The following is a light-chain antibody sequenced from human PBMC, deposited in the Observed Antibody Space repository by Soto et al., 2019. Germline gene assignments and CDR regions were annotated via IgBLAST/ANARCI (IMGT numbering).Light chain of an antibody. CDR2: DVS. J-gene: IGKJ5*01. V-gene: IGKV3-15*01. Sequence: EIVMTQSPGTLSLSPGERSTLSFMSGHCVTTNFACYQQKSGQSPRLLIYDVSIRATGVPARFSGTGSETDFTLTISGLQSEDSAVYFCQQYNNWPFSFGQGTRLEIK. CDR3: QQYNNWPFS. CDR1: HCVTTN.